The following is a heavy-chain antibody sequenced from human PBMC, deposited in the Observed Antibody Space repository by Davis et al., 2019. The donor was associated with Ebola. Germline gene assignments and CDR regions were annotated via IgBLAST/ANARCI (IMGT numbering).Heavy chain of an antibody. V-gene: IGHV3-66*01. J-gene: IGHJ4*02. Sequence: GESPKIPCAASGFTVSTYYFNWVRQAPGKGLEWVSVMYADGSTYNADYVKGRFTVSRDNSTNTVYLQMNSLRAEDTAVYYCARGSLWGRGTLVIVSS. CDR2: MYADGST. CDR3: ARGSL. CDR1: GFTVSTYY.